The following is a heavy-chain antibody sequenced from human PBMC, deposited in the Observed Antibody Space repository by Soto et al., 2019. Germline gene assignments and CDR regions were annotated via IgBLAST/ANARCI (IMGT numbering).Heavy chain of an antibody. CDR1: GGTFSSYA. V-gene: IGHV1-69*13. J-gene: IGHJ6*02. CDR3: GRRGRGIVVVPAAISGHYYYSGMDV. Sequence: ASVKVSCNASGGTFSSYAISWVRQAPGQGLEWMGGIIPIFGTANYAQKFQGRVTITADESTSTAYMELRSLRSDDAAVDYCGRRGRGIVVVPAAISGHYYYSGMDVWGQGTTVTVS. CDR2: IIPIFGTA. D-gene: IGHD2-2*01.